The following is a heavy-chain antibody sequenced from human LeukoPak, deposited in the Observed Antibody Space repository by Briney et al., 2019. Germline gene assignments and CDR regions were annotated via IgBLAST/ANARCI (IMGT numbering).Heavy chain of an antibody. CDR2: MNPNSGNT. CDR1: GYTFTSHD. CDR3: ARRGRITMVRGVSHFDY. V-gene: IGHV1-8*01. D-gene: IGHD3-10*01. J-gene: IGHJ4*02. Sequence: ASVKVSCKASGYTFTSHDINWVRQATGQGLEWMGWMNPNSGNTGYAQKFQGRVTMTRNTSISTAYMELSSVRSEDTAVYYCARRGRITMVRGVSHFDYWGQGTLVTVSS.